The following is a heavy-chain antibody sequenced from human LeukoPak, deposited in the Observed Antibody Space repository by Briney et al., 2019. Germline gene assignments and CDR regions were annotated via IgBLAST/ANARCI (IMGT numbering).Heavy chain of an antibody. V-gene: IGHV3-33*01. CDR3: ARGAPSVSWFDP. CDR1: GFTFSSYG. CDR2: IWYDGSNK. J-gene: IGHJ5*02. D-gene: IGHD4-17*01. Sequence: GGSLRLSCAASGFTFSSYGMHWVRQAPGKGLEWVAVIWYDGSNKYYADSVKGRFTISRDNSKNTLYLQMNSLRAEDTAVYYCARGAPSVSWFDPWGQGTLVTVSS.